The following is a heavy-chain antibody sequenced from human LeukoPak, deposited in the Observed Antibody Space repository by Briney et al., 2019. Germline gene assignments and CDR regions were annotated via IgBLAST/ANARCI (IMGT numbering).Heavy chain of an antibody. Sequence: GGSLRLSCAASGFTFSRYTMNWVRQAPGKALEWVSSISSSSSNIYYADSVKGRFAISRDNAKTSLYLQMNSLRAEDTAVYYCARDSGTIFGPTSVDFWGQGTLVTVSS. CDR2: ISSSSSNI. V-gene: IGHV3-21*01. J-gene: IGHJ4*02. CDR3: ARDSGTIFGPTSVDF. CDR1: GFTFSRYT. D-gene: IGHD3-3*01.